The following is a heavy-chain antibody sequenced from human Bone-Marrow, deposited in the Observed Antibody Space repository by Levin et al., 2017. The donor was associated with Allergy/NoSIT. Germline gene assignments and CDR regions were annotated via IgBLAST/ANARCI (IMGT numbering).Heavy chain of an antibody. V-gene: IGHV3-30*18. CDR3: AKDIGGVLWFGELRDY. J-gene: IGHJ4*02. CDR1: GFTFSSYG. CDR2: ISYDGSNK. D-gene: IGHD3-10*01. Sequence: GGSLRLSCAASGFTFSSYGMHWVRQAPGKGLEWVAVISYDGSNKYYADSVKGRFTISRDNSKNTLYLQMNSLRAEDTAVYYCAKDIGGVLWFGELRDYWGQGTLVTVSS.